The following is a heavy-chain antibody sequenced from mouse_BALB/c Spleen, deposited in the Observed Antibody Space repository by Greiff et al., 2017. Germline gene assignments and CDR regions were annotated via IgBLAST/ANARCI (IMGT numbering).Heavy chain of an antibody. J-gene: IGHJ3*01. CDR2: ISSGSSTI. Sequence: EVHLVESGGGLVQPGGSRKLSCAASGFTFSSFGMHWVRQAPEKGLEWVAYISSGSSTIYYADTVKGRFTISRDNPKNTLFLQMTSLRSEDTAMYYCARRDGSSLFAYWGQGTLVTVSA. D-gene: IGHD1-1*01. CDR1: GFTFSSFG. V-gene: IGHV5-17*02. CDR3: ARRDGSSLFAY.